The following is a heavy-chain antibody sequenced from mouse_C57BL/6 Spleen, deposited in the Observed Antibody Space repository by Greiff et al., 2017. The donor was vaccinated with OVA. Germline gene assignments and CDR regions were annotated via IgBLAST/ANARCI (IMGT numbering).Heavy chain of an antibody. CDR1: GYTFTSYW. CDR3: ARSEGYGYAMDY. V-gene: IGHV1-61*01. CDR2: IYPSDSET. D-gene: IGHD2-3*01. J-gene: IGHJ4*01. Sequence: QVQLQQPGAELVRPGSSVKLSCKASGYTFTSYWMDWVKQRPGQGLEWIGNIYPSDSETHYNQKFKDKATLTVDKSSSTAYMQLSSLTSEDSAVYYCARSEGYGYAMDYWGQGTSVTVSS.